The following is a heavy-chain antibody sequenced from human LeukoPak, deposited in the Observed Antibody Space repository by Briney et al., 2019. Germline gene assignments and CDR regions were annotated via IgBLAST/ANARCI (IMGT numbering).Heavy chain of an antibody. D-gene: IGHD4-17*01. V-gene: IGHV3-74*01. J-gene: IGHJ4*02. CDR1: GFTFSIYC. Sequence: PGWSLRLSCAASGFTFSIYCMYWVRQAPGKGPVWVSRMNPDGSSTTYADSVKGRFTISRDNAKKMLYLEMNSLRVEDTAVYYCGRGNTTMTDWGQGTLVTVSS. CDR2: MNPDGSST. CDR3: GRGNTTMTD.